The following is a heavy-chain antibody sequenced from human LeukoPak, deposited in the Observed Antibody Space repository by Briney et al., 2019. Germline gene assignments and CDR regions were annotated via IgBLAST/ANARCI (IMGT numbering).Heavy chain of an antibody. CDR2: ISSSGSYI. Sequence: GGPLRLSCAASEFTFSNYSMNWVRQAPGKGLEWVSSISSSGSYIYYADSVKGRFTISRDNAKNSAYLQMNILRADDTAVDYCSTLLLGAMATVTRADYWGRGTLVTVSS. CDR3: STLLLGAMATVTRADY. CDR1: EFTFSNYS. D-gene: IGHD4-17*01. J-gene: IGHJ4*02. V-gene: IGHV3-21*01.